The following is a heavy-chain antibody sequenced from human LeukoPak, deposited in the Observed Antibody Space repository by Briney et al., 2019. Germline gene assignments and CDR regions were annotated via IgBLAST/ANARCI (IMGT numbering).Heavy chain of an antibody. J-gene: IGHJ4*02. D-gene: IGHD3-22*01. CDR3: ARDLVRYYYDSSGYYPQGGGSIDY. CDR2: INPNSGGT. Sequence: ASVKVSCKASGYTFTGYYMHWVRQAPGQGLEWMGWINPNSGGTNYAQKFQGRVTMTRDTSISTAYMELSRLRSYDTAVYYCARDLVRYYYDSSGYYPQGGGSIDYWGQGTLVTVSS. V-gene: IGHV1-2*02. CDR1: GYTFTGYY.